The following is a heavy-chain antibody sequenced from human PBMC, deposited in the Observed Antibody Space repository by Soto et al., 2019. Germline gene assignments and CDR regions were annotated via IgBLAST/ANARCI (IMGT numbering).Heavy chain of an antibody. Sequence: QVQLVQSGSEVKRPGSSVRVSCKAVGGTFSDYVISWVRQAPGQGLEWMGGIIAMSGTVNNAQKFQDRVTITADESTRTAYMELSSLRSEDTAIYYCAREAGYNWFDPWGQGTLVTVSS. V-gene: IGHV1-69*01. D-gene: IGHD6-13*01. CDR1: GGTFSDYV. J-gene: IGHJ5*02. CDR3: AREAGYNWFDP. CDR2: IIAMSGTV.